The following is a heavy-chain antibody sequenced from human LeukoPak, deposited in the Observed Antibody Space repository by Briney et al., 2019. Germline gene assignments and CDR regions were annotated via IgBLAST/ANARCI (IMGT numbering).Heavy chain of an antibody. CDR3: ARDSSGFDY. CDR2: VKDDGTER. V-gene: IGHV3-7*01. D-gene: IGHD3-22*01. Sequence: GGSLRLSCAASGFIYSSHSMSWFRQAPGKGLEWVANVKDDGTERYYLESVKGRFTISRDNAKNSLYLQMNSLRAEDTAVYYCARDSSGFDYWGQGTLVTVSS. J-gene: IGHJ4*02. CDR1: GFIYSSHS.